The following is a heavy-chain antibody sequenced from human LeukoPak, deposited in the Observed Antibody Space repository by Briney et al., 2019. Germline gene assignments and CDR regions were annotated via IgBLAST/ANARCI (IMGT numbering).Heavy chain of an antibody. V-gene: IGHV4-59*01. CDR2: IYYSGST. Sequence: PSETLSLTCTVSGGSIGSYYWTWIRQPPGKGLEWIGYIYYSGSTNYNPPLKSRVTISADTSKNQFSLKLGSVTAADTAVYYCARGSLGELSSWGQGTLVTVSS. CDR3: ARGSLGELSS. CDR1: GGSIGSYY. D-gene: IGHD3-10*01. J-gene: IGHJ4*02.